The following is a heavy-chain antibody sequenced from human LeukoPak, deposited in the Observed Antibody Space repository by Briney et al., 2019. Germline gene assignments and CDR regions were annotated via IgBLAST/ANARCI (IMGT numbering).Heavy chain of an antibody. J-gene: IGHJ4*02. V-gene: IGHV4-61*01. D-gene: IGHD5-18*01. CDR2: IYYSGST. CDR3: AREAMYSYGDNFDY. Sequence: PSETLSLTCNVSGGSVSSGSYYWSWIRQPPGKGMEWIGYIYYSGSTNYNPSLKSRVTISVDTSKNQSSLKLSSVTAADTAVYLCAREAMYSYGDNFDYWGQGTLVTVSS. CDR1: GGSVSSGSYY.